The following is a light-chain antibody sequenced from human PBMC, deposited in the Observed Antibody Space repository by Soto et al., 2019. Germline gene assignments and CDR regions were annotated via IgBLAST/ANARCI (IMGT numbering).Light chain of an antibody. V-gene: IGLV2-14*01. J-gene: IGLJ1*01. Sequence: QSALTQPASVSGSPGQSITISCTGSSSDVGSYNYVSWYQQYPGKAPKLMIFDVTNRPSGVSNRFSGSKSGITASLTISGLQAEDEADYYCSSYTTSSAYVFRTVTKLTVL. CDR3: SSYTTSSAYV. CDR1: SSDVGSYNY. CDR2: DVT.